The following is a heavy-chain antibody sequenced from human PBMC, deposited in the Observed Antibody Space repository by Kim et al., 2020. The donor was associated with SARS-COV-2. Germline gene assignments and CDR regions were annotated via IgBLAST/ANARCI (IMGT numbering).Heavy chain of an antibody. J-gene: IGHJ4*02. CDR1: GGSIISGTYY. Sequence: LRLSCTVSGGSIISGTYYWSWIRQHPGKGLEWIGYIYYSGSTYYNPSLKSRVTISLDTSKNQFSLKLSSVTAADTAVYYCARRISAAGLFDYWGQGTLVTVSS. CDR3: ARRISAAGLFDY. D-gene: IGHD6-13*01. V-gene: IGHV4-31*03. CDR2: IYYSGST.